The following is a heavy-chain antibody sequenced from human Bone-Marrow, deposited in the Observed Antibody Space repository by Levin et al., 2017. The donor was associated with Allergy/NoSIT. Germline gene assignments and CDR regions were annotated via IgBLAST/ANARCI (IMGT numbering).Heavy chain of an antibody. Sequence: QTGGSLRLSCVASGFAFNNYAMNWIRQAPGKGLEWVSTIRMSGGRIYYTDSVKGRFATSREDSKNTLYLQMDSLRVEDTAVYFCAKEEGASGWYTAREWGQGTLVTVAS. D-gene: IGHD6-19*01. J-gene: IGHJ4*02. CDR1: GFAFNNYA. CDR3: AKEEGASGWYTARE. CDR2: IRMSGGRI. V-gene: IGHV3-23*01.